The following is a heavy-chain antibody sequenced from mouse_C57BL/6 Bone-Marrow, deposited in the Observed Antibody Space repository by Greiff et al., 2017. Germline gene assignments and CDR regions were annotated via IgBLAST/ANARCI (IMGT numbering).Heavy chain of an antibody. CDR2: IYPGSGST. CDR1: GYTFTGYC. CDR3: AREGGYYGSSCAY. V-gene: IGHV1-9*01. J-gene: IGHJ3*01. D-gene: IGHD1-1*01. Sequence: VQLQESGAELVKPGASVKLSCKASGYTFTGYCIEWVKQRPGQGLEWIGDIYPGSGSTNYNEKFKGKATLTADTSSNTAYMQLSRRTPDDAAFYYGAREGGYYGSSCAYWGQGTLVTVSA.